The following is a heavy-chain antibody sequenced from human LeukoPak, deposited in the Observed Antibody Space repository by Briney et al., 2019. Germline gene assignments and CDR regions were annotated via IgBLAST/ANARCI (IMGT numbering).Heavy chain of an antibody. CDR1: GGSFSGYY. D-gene: IGHD6-6*01. CDR3: AKDRDSSSWGGYYYYYMDV. Sequence: ETLSLTCAVYGGSFSGYYWSWIRQPPGKGLEWVSVIYSGGSTYYADSVKGRFTISRDNSKNTLYLQMNSLRAEDTAVYYCAKDRDSSSWGGYYYYYMDVWGKGTTVTVSS. V-gene: IGHV3-66*01. CDR2: IYSGGST. J-gene: IGHJ6*03.